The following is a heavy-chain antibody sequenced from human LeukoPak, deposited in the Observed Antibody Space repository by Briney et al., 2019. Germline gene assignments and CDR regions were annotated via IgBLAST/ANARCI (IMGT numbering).Heavy chain of an antibody. CDR1: GFTFSGDW. J-gene: IGHJ4*02. CDR2: VSSAGYTT. D-gene: IGHD3-22*01. Sequence: PGGSLRLSCAASGFTFSGDWMHWVRQAPGKGLVWVSHVSSAGYTTRYADSVKGRFTISRDNAKNTLYLQMNSLRAEDTAVYYCAKAYDSSGYASGYWGQGTLVTVSS. CDR3: AKAYDSSGYASGY. V-gene: IGHV3-74*01.